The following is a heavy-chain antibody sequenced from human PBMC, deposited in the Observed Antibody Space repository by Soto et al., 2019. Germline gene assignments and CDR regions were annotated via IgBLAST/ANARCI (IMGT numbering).Heavy chain of an antibody. J-gene: IGHJ3*02. CDR1: GFTFSSYG. CDR3: ARGGNREKAGAFDI. D-gene: IGHD4-4*01. V-gene: IGHV3-33*01. CDR2: IWYDGSNK. Sequence: ESGGGVVQPGRSLRLSCAASGFTFSSYGMHWVRQAPGKGLEWVAVIWYDGSNKYYADSVKGRFTISRDNSKNTLYLQMNSLRAEDTAVYYCARGGNREKAGAFDIWGQGTMVTVSS.